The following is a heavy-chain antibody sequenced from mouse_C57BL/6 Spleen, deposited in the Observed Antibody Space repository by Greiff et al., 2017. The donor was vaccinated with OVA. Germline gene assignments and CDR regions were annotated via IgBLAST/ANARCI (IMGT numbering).Heavy chain of an antibody. V-gene: IGHV1-82*01. CDR1: GYAFSSSW. Sequence: QVQLQQSGPELVKPGASVKISCTASGYAFSSSWMNWVQQRPGKGLEWIGRIYPGDGDTNYNGKFKGKATLTADKSSSTAYMQLSSLTSEDSAVYFCARGGDFPYWGQGTLVTVSA. CDR3: ARGGDFPY. CDR2: IYPGDGDT. J-gene: IGHJ3*01.